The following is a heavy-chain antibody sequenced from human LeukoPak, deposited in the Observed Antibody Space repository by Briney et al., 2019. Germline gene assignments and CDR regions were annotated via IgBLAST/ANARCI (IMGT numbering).Heavy chain of an antibody. V-gene: IGHV3-7*04. Sequence: GRTLSLSCAASIFIFSIFCMTGVRHAPGRGREWGNNKKEVGSEKYYVDSVKGRFTISRDHARKSMHLPMNRLRAEDTPVYYCARATSEDLEYWGQGTLVTVSS. CDR1: IFIFSIFC. CDR3: ARATSEDLEY. CDR2: KKEVGSEK. J-gene: IGHJ4*02.